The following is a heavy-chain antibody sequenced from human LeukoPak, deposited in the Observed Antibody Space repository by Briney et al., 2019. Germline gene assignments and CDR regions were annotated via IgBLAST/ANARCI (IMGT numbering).Heavy chain of an antibody. J-gene: IGHJ4*02. D-gene: IGHD2-2*01. CDR2: IYNSGST. CDR1: GGSISSYY. V-gene: IGHV4-59*12. CDR3: ARGLGVVPAALYFFDY. Sequence: SETLSLTCTVSGGSISSYYWSWIRQPPGKGLELIGYIYNSGSTNYNPSLKSRVTISVDTSKNQFSLKLSSVTAADTAVYYCARGLGVVPAALYFFDYWGQGTLVSVSS.